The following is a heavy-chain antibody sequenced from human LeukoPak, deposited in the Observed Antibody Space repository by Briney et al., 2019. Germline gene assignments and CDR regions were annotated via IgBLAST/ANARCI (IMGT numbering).Heavy chain of an antibody. V-gene: IGHV3-30-3*01. CDR3: ARDRDGDYLFDY. J-gene: IGHJ4*02. D-gene: IGHD4-17*01. CDR2: ISYDGSNK. Sequence: GRSLRLSCAASGFTFSSYAMHWVRQAPGKGLEWVAVISYDGSNKYYADSVKGRFTISRDNSKNTLYLQMNSLRAEDTAVYYCARDRDGDYLFDYWDQGTLVTVSS. CDR1: GFTFSSYA.